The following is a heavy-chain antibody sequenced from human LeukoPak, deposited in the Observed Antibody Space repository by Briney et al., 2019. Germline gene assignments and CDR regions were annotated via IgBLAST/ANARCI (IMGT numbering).Heavy chain of an antibody. V-gene: IGHV4-34*01. J-gene: IGHJ3*02. CDR3: ARGARFQVPYPSDI. CDR1: GGSFSGYY. CDR2: INHSGST. D-gene: IGHD3-10*01. Sequence: PSETLSLTCAVYGGSFSGYYWSWIRQPPGKGLEWIGEINHSGSTNYNPSLKSRVTISVDTFKNQFSLKLSSVTAADTAVYYCARGARFQVPYPSDIWGQGTMVTVSS.